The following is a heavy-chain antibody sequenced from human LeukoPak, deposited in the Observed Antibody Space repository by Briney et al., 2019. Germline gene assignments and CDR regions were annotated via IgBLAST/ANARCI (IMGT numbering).Heavy chain of an antibody. Sequence: PSETLSLTCTVSGGSISSSSYYWGWIRQPPGKGLEWIGSIHYSGSTYYNPSLKSRVTISVDTSKNQFSLKLSSVTAADTAVYYCARQWYSSSWYSFDYWGQGTLVTVSS. V-gene: IGHV4-39*01. CDR2: IHYSGST. CDR3: ARQWYSSSWYSFDY. J-gene: IGHJ4*02. D-gene: IGHD6-13*01. CDR1: GGSISSSSYY.